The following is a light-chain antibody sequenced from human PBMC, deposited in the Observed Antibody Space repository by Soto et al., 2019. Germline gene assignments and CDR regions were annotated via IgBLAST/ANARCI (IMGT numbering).Light chain of an antibody. CDR1: QSVSSNY. J-gene: IGKJ1*01. V-gene: IGKV3-20*01. CDR2: GAS. CDR3: QQYDTSPRT. Sequence: EIVLTQSPGTLSLSPGERATLSCRASQSVSSNYLAWYQQKRGQAPRLLIYGASSRATGIPTRFSGSGSGRDFTLTSSRLEIEDFAVYYCQQYDTSPRTFGQGTKLE.